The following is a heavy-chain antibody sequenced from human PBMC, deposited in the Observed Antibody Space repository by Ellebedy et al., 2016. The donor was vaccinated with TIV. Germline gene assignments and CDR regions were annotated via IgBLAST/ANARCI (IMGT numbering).Heavy chain of an antibody. V-gene: IGHV4-30-4*01. D-gene: IGHD6-13*01. Sequence: MPSETLSLTCTVSGGSISSGDYYWSWIRQPPGKGLEWIGYIYYSGSTYYNPSLKSRVTISVDTSKNQFSLKLSSVTAADTAVYYCARDQGIAAAGTGYWGQGTLVTVSS. CDR3: ARDQGIAAAGTGY. CDR2: IYYSGST. J-gene: IGHJ4*02. CDR1: GGSISSGDYY.